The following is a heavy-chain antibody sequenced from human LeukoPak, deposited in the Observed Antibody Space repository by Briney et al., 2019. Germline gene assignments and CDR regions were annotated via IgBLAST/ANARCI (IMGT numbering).Heavy chain of an antibody. CDR1: GSTVSNNY. CDR3: ARGRSGFDY. Sequence: GGSLRLSCAASGSTVSNNYMSWVRQAPGKGLEWVSVIYSGGSTYYADSVKGRFTISRDNSMNTLYLQINSLRAEDTAVYYCARGRSGFDYWGQGTLVTVSS. V-gene: IGHV3-53*01. CDR2: IYSGGST. J-gene: IGHJ4*02.